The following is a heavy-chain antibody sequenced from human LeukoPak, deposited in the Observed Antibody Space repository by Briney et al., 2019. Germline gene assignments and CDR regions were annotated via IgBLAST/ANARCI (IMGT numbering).Heavy chain of an antibody. CDR1: GFTFSSYS. CDR3: ARGLGDYDAFDV. CDR2: ISGGGSYI. Sequence: GGSLRLSCSVSGFTFSSYSMNWVRQAPGKGLQWVSSISGGGSYIFYADSVEGRFSVSRDNAKNSVFLEMNSLRAEDTAVYYCARGLGDYDAFDVWGHGTRVTVAS. J-gene: IGHJ3*01. V-gene: IGHV3-21*01. D-gene: IGHD4-17*01.